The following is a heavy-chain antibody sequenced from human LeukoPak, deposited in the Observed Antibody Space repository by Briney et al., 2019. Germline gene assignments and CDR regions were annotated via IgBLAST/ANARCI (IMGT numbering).Heavy chain of an antibody. CDR2: ISSSGDST. V-gene: IGHV3-23*01. D-gene: IGHD6-19*01. Sequence: GGSLRLSCAGSGLTFSSYAMSWVRQAPGKGLEWVSGISSSGDSTFYADSVRGRFTISRDNSKNTLYLQMNSLRAEDTALYYCAKDQGSSSGWYSRDGFALWGRGTMVTVSS. CDR3: AKDQGSSSGWYSRDGFAL. J-gene: IGHJ3*01. CDR1: GLTFSSYA.